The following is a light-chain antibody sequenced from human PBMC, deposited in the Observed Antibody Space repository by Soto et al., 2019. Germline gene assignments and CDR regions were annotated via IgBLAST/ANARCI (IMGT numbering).Light chain of an antibody. Sequence: QSVLTQPASVSGSPGQSSTISCTGTSSDVGGYNYVSWYQQHPDKAPQLMIFDVSNRPSGISERFSGSKSGNTASLTISGLQAEDEADYYCSSYTSTNTLVFGGGTKVTVL. J-gene: IGLJ2*01. CDR2: DVS. CDR3: SSYTSTNTLV. V-gene: IGLV2-14*03. CDR1: SSDVGGYNY.